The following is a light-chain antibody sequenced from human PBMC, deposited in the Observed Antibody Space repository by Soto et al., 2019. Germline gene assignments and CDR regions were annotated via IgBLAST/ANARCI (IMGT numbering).Light chain of an antibody. Sequence: DIVMTQSPDSLAVSLGERASINCSSSQSVLYSSTNRNYLAWYQQKPGQPPKLLIYWASIRKSGVPDRFSGSGSGTDFTLTISNLQTEDVAVYYCQQFYTSPLTFGGGTKVEIK. J-gene: IGKJ4*01. CDR2: WAS. CDR1: QSVLYSSTNRNY. V-gene: IGKV4-1*01. CDR3: QQFYTSPLT.